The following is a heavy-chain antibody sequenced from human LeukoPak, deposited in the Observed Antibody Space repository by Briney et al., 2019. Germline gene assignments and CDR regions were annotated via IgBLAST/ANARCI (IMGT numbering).Heavy chain of an antibody. CDR3: ARTYTRAFDY. V-gene: IGHV3-11*03. J-gene: IGHJ4*02. Sequence: GGSLRLSCAASGFTFSDYYMSWIRQAPGKGLEWVSYISSSRSYTNYADSVKGRFTISRDNAKNSLYLQMNSLRAEDTVVYYCARTYTRAFDYWGQGTLVTVSS. CDR1: GFTFSDYY. D-gene: IGHD3-16*01. CDR2: ISSSRSYT.